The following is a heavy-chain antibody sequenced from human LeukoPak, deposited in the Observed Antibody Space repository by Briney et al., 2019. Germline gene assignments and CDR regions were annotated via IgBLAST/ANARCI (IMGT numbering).Heavy chain of an antibody. Sequence: PGGSLRLSCAASGFTFSNCWMSWVRQAPGKGLEWVAIISQDGSEKHYVDSVKGRFTISRDNARNSLYLQMNSLRAEDTAVYYCARDKVVGATLFDYWGQGTLVTVSS. CDR2: ISQDGSEK. V-gene: IGHV3-7*01. D-gene: IGHD1-26*01. CDR3: ARDKVVGATLFDY. CDR1: GFTFSNCW. J-gene: IGHJ4*02.